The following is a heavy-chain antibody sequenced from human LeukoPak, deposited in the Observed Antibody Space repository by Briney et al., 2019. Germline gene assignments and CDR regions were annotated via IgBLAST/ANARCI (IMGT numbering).Heavy chain of an antibody. V-gene: IGHV1-69*13. CDR1: GGTFSSYA. Sequence: ASVKVSCKASGGTFSSYAISWARQAPGQGLEWMGGIIPIFGTANYAQKFQGRVTITADESTSTAYMELSSLRSEDTAVYYCARNGVLRYFDWLHFDYWGQGTLVTVSS. CDR2: IIPIFGTA. D-gene: IGHD3-9*01. J-gene: IGHJ4*02. CDR3: ARNGVLRYFDWLHFDY.